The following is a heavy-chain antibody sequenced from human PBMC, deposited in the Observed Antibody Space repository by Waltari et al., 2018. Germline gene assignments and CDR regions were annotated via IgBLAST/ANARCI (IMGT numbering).Heavy chain of an antibody. V-gene: IGHV4-34*01. Sequence: QVQLQQWGARLLKPSETLSLTCAVYGGSFSGYYCSWIRQPPGKGLEWIGEINHSGSTNYNPSLKSRVTISVDTSKNQFSLKLSSVTAADTAVYYYARVPGAYCTNGVCYFFDYWGQGTLVTVSS. J-gene: IGHJ4*02. D-gene: IGHD2-8*01. CDR2: INHSGST. CDR3: ARVPGAYCTNGVCYFFDY. CDR1: GGSFSGYY.